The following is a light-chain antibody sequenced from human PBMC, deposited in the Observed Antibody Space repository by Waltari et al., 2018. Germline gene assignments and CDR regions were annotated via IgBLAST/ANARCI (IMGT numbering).Light chain of an antibody. V-gene: IGLV2-14*01. CDR3: SSYTTSSAPGV. Sequence: QSALTQPASVSGSPGQSITISCSGTDSDVGAYDFVSWYQQHPGQAPHLIIYEVSNRPSGISNLSSASKAGNTASLTISGLQAEDEADYYCSSYTTSSAPGVFGTGTRVTVL. J-gene: IGLJ1*01. CDR2: EVS. CDR1: DSDVGAYDF.